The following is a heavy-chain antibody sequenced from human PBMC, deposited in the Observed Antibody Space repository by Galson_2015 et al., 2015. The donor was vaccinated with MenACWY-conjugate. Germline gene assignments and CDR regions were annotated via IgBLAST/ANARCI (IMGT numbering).Heavy chain of an antibody. CDR1: GFTFGNYW. D-gene: IGHD3-16*01. V-gene: IGHV3-7*03. J-gene: IGHJ4*02. Sequence: SLRLSCAASGFTFGNYWMTWVRQAPGKGLEWVANIKGDGSEIWYVDSVKGRFTISRDNARYSLYLQMNALRAEDTAVHYCARENTHNYAYAIDYWGQGILVSVSS. CDR3: ARENTHNYAYAIDY. CDR2: IKGDGSEI.